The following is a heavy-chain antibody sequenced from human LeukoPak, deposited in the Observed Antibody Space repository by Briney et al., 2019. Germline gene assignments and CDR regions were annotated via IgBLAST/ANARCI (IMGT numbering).Heavy chain of an antibody. CDR1: GGSIRRYY. Sequence: SETLSLTCTVSGGSIRRYYWSWIRQPAGKGLEWIGRIYTSGSTGYNPSLKSRVTMSVDTSNNQFSLKLSSVTAADTAVYYCARVDLRAAYFDYWGEGTLVTVSS. CDR2: IYTSGST. CDR3: ARVDLRAAYFDY. J-gene: IGHJ4*02. D-gene: IGHD2-15*01. V-gene: IGHV4-4*07.